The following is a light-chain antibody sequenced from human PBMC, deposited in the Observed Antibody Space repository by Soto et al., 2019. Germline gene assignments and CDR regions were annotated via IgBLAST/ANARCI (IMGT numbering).Light chain of an antibody. CDR1: QSLVHSDGIAY. J-gene: IGKJ5*01. Sequence: DVVMTQSPLSLPVTLGQPASISLNSKQSLVHSDGIAYFSWFQQRPGRSPRRLIYKVSNRDSGVPARFSGSGSGTDFALKISRVEAEDVGVYYCMQGTHWPITFGQGTRLEIK. CDR2: KVS. V-gene: IGKV2-30*02. CDR3: MQGTHWPIT.